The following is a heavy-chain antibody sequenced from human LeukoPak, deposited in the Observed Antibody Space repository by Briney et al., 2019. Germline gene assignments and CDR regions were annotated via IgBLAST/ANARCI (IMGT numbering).Heavy chain of an antibody. Sequence: PSETLSLTCTVSGGSISSSSYYWGWIRQPPGKGLEWIGSIYYSGSTYYNPSLKSRVTISVDTSKNQFSLKLSSVTAADTAVYYCARDPFLVEYYYYMDVWGKGTTVTVSS. V-gene: IGHV4-39*07. CDR2: IYYSGST. D-gene: IGHD2-15*01. CDR3: ARDPFLVEYYYYMDV. J-gene: IGHJ6*03. CDR1: GGSISSSSYY.